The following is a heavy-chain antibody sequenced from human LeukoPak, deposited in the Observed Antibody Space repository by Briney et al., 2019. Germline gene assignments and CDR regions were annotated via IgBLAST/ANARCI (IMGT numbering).Heavy chain of an antibody. V-gene: IGHV3-21*01. CDR2: ISSSSSYI. CDR3: ARVPHDCSSTSCYPNYYYMDV. J-gene: IGHJ6*03. Sequence: GGSLRLSCAASGFTFSSYSMNWVRQAPGKGLEWVSSISSSSSYIYYADSVKGRFTISRDNAKNSLYLQMNSLRAEDTAVYYCARVPHDCSSTSCYPNYYYMDVWGKGTTVTVSS. D-gene: IGHD2-2*01. CDR1: GFTFSSYS.